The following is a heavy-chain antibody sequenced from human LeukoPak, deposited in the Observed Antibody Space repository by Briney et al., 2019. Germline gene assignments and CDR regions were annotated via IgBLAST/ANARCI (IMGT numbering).Heavy chain of an antibody. Sequence: GGSLRLSCAASGFTFSSYSMNWVRQAPGKGLEWVSSISSSSSYIYYADSVKGRFTISRDNAKNSLYLQMNSLRAEDTAVYYCARDHTRRYYFDYWGQGTLVTVSS. CDR1: GFTFSSYS. CDR2: ISSSSSYI. V-gene: IGHV3-21*01. D-gene: IGHD6-25*01. J-gene: IGHJ4*02. CDR3: ARDHTRRYYFDY.